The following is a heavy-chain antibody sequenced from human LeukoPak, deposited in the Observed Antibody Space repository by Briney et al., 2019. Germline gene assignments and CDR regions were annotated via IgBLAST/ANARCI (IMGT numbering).Heavy chain of an antibody. CDR2: ISSSSSYI. D-gene: IGHD6-25*01. CDR1: GFTFSSYS. Sequence: GGSLRLSCAASGFTFSSYSMNWVRQAPGKGLEWVSSISSSSSYIYYADSVKGRFTISRDNAKNSLYLQMNSLRAEDTAVYYCARDTEGQRWPGDDAFDIWGQGTMVTVSS. CDR3: ARDTEGQRWPGDDAFDI. V-gene: IGHV3-21*01. J-gene: IGHJ3*02.